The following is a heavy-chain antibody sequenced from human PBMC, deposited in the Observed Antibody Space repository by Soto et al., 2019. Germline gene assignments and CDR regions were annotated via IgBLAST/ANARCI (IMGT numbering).Heavy chain of an antibody. J-gene: IGHJ4*02. CDR2: IYYSGST. Sequence: PSETLSLTCTVSGGSISSYYWSWIRQPPGKGLEWIGYIYYSGSTNYNPSLKSRVTISVDTSKNQFSLKLSSVTAADTAVYYCARSRSSWYYLDYWGQGTLVTVSS. CDR1: GGSISSYY. V-gene: IGHV4-59*01. CDR3: ARSRSSWYYLDY. D-gene: IGHD6-13*01.